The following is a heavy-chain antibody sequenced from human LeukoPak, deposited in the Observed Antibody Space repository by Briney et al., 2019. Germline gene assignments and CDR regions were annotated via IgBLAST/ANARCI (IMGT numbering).Heavy chain of an antibody. CDR2: MDQDGTEK. CDR3: ARDRGYSTFDI. Sequence: GGSLRLSCAASGFTFSSCCMSWVRQAPGKGLEWVANMDQDGTEKNYVDSVKGRFTISRDNAKNLLYVQMNSLRAEDTAVYYCARDRGYSTFDIWGQGTIVTVSS. CDR1: GFTFSSCC. J-gene: IGHJ3*02. V-gene: IGHV3-7*05. D-gene: IGHD5-18*01.